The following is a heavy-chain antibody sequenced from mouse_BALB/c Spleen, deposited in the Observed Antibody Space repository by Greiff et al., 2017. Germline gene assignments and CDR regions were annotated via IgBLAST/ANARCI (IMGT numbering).Heavy chain of an antibody. CDR2: IWSGGST. CDR3: ARYRYDRIDYAMDY. Sequence: VKLQESGPGLVQPSQSLSITCTVSGFSLTSYGVHWVRQSPGKGLEWLGVIWSGGSTDYNAAFISRLSISKDNSKSQVFFKMNSLQANDTAIYYCARYRYDRIDYAMDYWGQGTSVTVSS. CDR1: GFSLTSYG. D-gene: IGHD2-14*01. V-gene: IGHV2-2*02. J-gene: IGHJ4*01.